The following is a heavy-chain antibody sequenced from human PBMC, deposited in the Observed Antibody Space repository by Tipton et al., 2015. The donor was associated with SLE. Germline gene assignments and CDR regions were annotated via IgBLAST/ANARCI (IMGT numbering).Heavy chain of an antibody. CDR3: ARMYSSSSGYY. V-gene: IGHV4-59*12. J-gene: IGHJ4*02. D-gene: IGHD6-6*01. CDR2: IYYSGST. Sequence: TLSLTCNVSGGSIRSDYWSWIRQPPGKGLEWIGYIYYSGSTNYNPSLKSRITISVDTSKNHFSLRLASVTAADTAVYYCARMYSSSSGYYWGQGTLVTVSS. CDR1: GGSIRSDY.